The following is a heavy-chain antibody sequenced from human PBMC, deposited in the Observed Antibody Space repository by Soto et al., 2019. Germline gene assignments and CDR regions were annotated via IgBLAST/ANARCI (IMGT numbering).Heavy chain of an antibody. V-gene: IGHV1-18*01. CDR1: GYSFATSG. CDR2: ISAYNGNS. J-gene: IGHJ4*02. CDR3: ARAGQYYAASGYAN. Sequence: QVKLVQSGAEVKKPGASIKVSCKASGYSFATSGMTWVRQAPGQGLERVGWISAYNGNSNYDQNLQDRVTMTTHTSTTTAYLEVRNLRSDDSAVYYCARAGQYYAASGYANWGQGTLVTVSS. D-gene: IGHD3-22*01.